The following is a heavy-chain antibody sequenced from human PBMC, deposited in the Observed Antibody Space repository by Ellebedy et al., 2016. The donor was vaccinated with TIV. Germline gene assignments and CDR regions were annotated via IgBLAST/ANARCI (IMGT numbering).Heavy chain of an antibody. J-gene: IGHJ4*02. CDR1: GGSISSYY. V-gene: IGHV4-59*08. CDR2: IYYSGST. D-gene: IGHD5-24*01. Sequence: MPSETLSLTCTVSGGSISSYYWSWIRQPPGKGLEWIGYIYYSGSTNYNPSLKSRVTISVDTSKNQFSLKLSSVTAADTAVYYCARWLQSSLFDYWGQGTLVTVSS. CDR3: ARWLQSSLFDY.